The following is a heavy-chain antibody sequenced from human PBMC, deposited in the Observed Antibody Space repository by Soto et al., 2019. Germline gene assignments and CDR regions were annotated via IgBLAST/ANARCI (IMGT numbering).Heavy chain of an antibody. CDR2: ISSSSSYI. J-gene: IGHJ4*02. Sequence: GGSLRLSCAASGFTFSSYSMNWVRQAPGKGLEWVSSISSSSSYIYYADSVKGRFTISRDNAKNSLYLQMNSLRAEDTAVYYCARDFSSGWPFDYWGQGTLVTVSS. D-gene: IGHD6-19*01. V-gene: IGHV3-21*01. CDR1: GFTFSSYS. CDR3: ARDFSSGWPFDY.